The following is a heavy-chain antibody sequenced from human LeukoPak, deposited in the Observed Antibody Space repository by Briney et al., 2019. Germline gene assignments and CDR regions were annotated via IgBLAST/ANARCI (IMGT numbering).Heavy chain of an antibody. D-gene: IGHD3-10*01. CDR2: ISSSSDTI. Sequence: PGGSLSLSWTSSGFTLYYYYMGWMRQTPGRGLEWVSYISSSSDTIYYADSVKGRFTITRDNAKNSLYLQMNSLRAEDTAVYYCASVLWFGGIFFDYWGQGTLVTVSS. CDR3: ASVLWFGGIFFDY. V-gene: IGHV3-11*01. CDR1: GFTLYYYY. J-gene: IGHJ4*02.